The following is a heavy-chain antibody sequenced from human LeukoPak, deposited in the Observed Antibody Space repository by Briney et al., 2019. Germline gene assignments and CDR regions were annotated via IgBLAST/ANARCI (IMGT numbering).Heavy chain of an antibody. CDR2: ITNSGSTI. J-gene: IGHJ4*02. CDR1: GLTFSSDS. Sequence: GGSLRLSCVASGLTFSSDSMNWVRQAPGKGLEWLSYITNSGSTIKYADSVKGRFTISRDNARNSLYLQMNSLRAEDTAVYYCARVGYSSSWSPSDYWGQGALVTVSS. V-gene: IGHV3-48*01. D-gene: IGHD6-13*01. CDR3: ARVGYSSSWSPSDY.